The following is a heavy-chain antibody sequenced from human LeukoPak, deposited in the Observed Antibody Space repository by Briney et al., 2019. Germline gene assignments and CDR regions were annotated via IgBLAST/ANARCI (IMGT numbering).Heavy chain of an antibody. CDR2: INHSGST. D-gene: IGHD6-13*01. V-gene: IGHV4-34*01. CDR1: GGSFSGYY. Sequence: PSETLSLTCTVYGGSFSGYYWSWIRQPPGKGLEWIGEINHSGSTNYNPSLKSRVTISVDTSKNQFSLKLSSVTAADTAVYYCARGVGYSSSWYLVPCYFDYWGQGTLVTVSS. J-gene: IGHJ4*02. CDR3: ARGVGYSSSWYLVPCYFDY.